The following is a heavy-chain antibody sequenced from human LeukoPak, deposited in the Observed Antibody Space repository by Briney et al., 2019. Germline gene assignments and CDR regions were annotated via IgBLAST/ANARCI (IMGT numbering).Heavy chain of an antibody. J-gene: IGHJ5*01. CDR2: ISGSAGST. Sequence: GGSLRLSCAASGFTFSSYAMSWVRQAPGKGLEWVSAISGSAGSTYYADSVKGRFTISRDNSKNTLYLQMNSLRADDTAVYYCAKDWGGDSSGWFDSWGQGTLVTVSS. V-gene: IGHV3-23*01. CDR3: AKDWGGDSSGWFDS. CDR1: GFTFSSYA. D-gene: IGHD6-19*01.